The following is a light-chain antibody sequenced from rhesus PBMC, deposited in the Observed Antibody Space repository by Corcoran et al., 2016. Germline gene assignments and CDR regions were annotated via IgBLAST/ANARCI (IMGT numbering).Light chain of an antibody. V-gene: IGKV1-25*01. CDR1: QVITKY. J-gene: IGKJ4*01. CDR3: QKYDTYPCT. Sequence: DIQMTQSPSSLSASVGDTVTIPCQASQVITKYLAWSQQKPGKAPKLLIYDASTLQTGVPSRLRGSGFGTEFTLTISSLQPEDFATYYCQKYDTYPCTFGGGTKVELK. CDR2: DAS.